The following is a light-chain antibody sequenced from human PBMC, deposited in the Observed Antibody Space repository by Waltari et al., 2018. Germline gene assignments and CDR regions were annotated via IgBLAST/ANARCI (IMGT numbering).Light chain of an antibody. J-gene: IGLJ2*01. Sequence: HSALTQPASVSGSPGQSITISCTGTSSDIGNYNYVSWYQQHPGKAPKLMIFDVSNRHSGVSDRCSGSKSGNTASLTISGLQAEDEADYYCSSYISSDTLELFGGGTSLTVL. V-gene: IGLV2-14*03. CDR1: SSDIGNYNY. CDR2: DVS. CDR3: SSYISSDTLEL.